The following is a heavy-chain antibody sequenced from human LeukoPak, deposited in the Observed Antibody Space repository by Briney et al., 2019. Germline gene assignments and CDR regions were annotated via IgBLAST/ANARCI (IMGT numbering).Heavy chain of an antibody. CDR1: GFTFSSYS. V-gene: IGHV3-48*01. J-gene: IGHJ3*02. Sequence: GGSLRLSCAASGFTFSSYSMNWVRQAPGKGLEWVSYSSRTIYYADSVKGRFTISRDNAKNSLYLQMNSLRAEDTAVYYCARDTAYAFDIWGQGTMVTVSS. CDR2: SSRTI. D-gene: IGHD5-18*01. CDR3: ARDTAYAFDI.